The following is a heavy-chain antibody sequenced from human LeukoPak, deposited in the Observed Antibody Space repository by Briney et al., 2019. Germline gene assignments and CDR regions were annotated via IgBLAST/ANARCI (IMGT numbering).Heavy chain of an antibody. CDR1: GFTFSNYD. Sequence: PGGSLRLSCAASGFTFSNYDMTWVRQAPGKGLEWVSSISGSGGSTNYADSVKGRFTISRDNSKNTLYLQMNSLRAEDTVVYYCAIPVVSGDYWGQGTLVTVSS. D-gene: IGHD5/OR15-5a*01. J-gene: IGHJ4*02. CDR2: ISGSGGST. V-gene: IGHV3-23*01. CDR3: AIPVVSGDY.